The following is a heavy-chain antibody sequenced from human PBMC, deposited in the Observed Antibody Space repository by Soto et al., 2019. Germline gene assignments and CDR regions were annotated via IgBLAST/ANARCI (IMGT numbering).Heavy chain of an antibody. J-gene: IGHJ2*01. V-gene: IGHV3-13*01. CDR3: ARRSLWFGETNWYFEL. CDR1: GFTFSSYD. D-gene: IGHD3-10*01. Sequence: EVQLVESGGGLVQPGGSLRLSCAASGFTFSSYDMHWVRQATGKGLEWVSAIGTAGDTYYPGSVKGRFTISRENAKNSLYLQMNSLRAEDTAVYYCARRSLWFGETNWYFELWGRGTLVTVSS. CDR2: IGTAGDT.